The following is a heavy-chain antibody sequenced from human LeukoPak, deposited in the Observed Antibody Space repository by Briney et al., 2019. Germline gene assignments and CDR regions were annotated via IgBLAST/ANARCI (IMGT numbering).Heavy chain of an antibody. V-gene: IGHV4-30-4*08. J-gene: IGHJ5*02. Sequence: SETLSLTCTVSGGSIGSGDYYWSWIRQPPGKGLEWIGYIYYSGSTYYNPSLKSRVTISVDTSKNQFSLRLTSVTAADTAVYYCARRTIVVVPAANNWFDPWGQGTLVTVSS. CDR2: IYYSGST. CDR3: ARRTIVVVPAANNWFDP. D-gene: IGHD2-2*01. CDR1: GGSIGSGDYY.